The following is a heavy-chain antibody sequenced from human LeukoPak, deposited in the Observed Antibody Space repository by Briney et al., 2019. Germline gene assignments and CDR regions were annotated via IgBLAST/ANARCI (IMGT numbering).Heavy chain of an antibody. J-gene: IGHJ4*02. CDR3: ARALLGPFFDY. D-gene: IGHD2/OR15-2a*01. V-gene: IGHV3-66*01. CDR1: GFTVSSNY. CDR2: IYSGGST. Sequence: GGSLRLSCAASGFTVSSNYMSWVRQAPGKGLEWVSVIYSGGSTYYADSVKGRFTISRDNSKNTLYLQMNSLRAEDTAVYYCARALLGPFFDYWGQGPWSPSPQ.